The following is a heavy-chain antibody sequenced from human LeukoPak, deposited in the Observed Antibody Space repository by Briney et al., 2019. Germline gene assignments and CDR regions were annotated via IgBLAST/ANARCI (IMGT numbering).Heavy chain of an antibody. Sequence: SETLSLTCTVSGGSISSYYWSWIRQPPGKGLEWIGYIYYSGSTNYNPSLKSRVTMSVDTSKNQFSLKLSSVTAADTAVYYCARVVPAASGGQGFDPWGQGTLVTVSS. V-gene: IGHV4-59*12. J-gene: IGHJ5*02. D-gene: IGHD2-2*01. CDR3: ARVVPAASGGQGFDP. CDR2: IYYSGST. CDR1: GGSISSYY.